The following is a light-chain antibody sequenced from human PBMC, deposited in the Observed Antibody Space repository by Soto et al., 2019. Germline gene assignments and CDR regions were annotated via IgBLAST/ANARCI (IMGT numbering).Light chain of an antibody. Sequence: IEMTQSQSSLSASVGDRVTITCRASQSIRSYLNWYQQKPGQAPKLLIYAAASLQSGVPSRFSGSGSGTDFTLTISSLQPEDFATYYCQQSYSTPLTVGGGTKVDIK. CDR3: QQSYSTPLT. V-gene: IGKV1-39*01. CDR1: QSIRSY. CDR2: AAA. J-gene: IGKJ4*01.